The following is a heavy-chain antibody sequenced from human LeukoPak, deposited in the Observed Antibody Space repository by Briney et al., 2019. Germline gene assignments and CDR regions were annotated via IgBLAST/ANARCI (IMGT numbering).Heavy chain of an antibody. J-gene: IGHJ4*02. CDR2: FDPEDGET. CDR1: GYTLTELS. V-gene: IGHV1-24*01. CDR3: ATIIRHGSGTSAWYFDY. Sequence: ASVKVSCKVSGYTLTELSMHWVRQAPGKGLEWMGGFDPEDGETIYAQKFQGRVTMTEDTSTDTAYMELSSLRSEDTAVYYCATIIRHGSGTSAWYFDYWGQGTLVTVSS. D-gene: IGHD3-10*01.